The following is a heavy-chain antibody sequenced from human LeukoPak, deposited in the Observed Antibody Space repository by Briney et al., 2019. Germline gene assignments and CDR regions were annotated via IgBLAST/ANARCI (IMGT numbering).Heavy chain of an antibody. CDR3: ARLLEDRVGGYPDY. Sequence: SETLSLTCTVSGGSISSYYWSWIRQPPGKGLEWVWYIYYSGSTNYNPSLKSRVTISVDTSKNQFSLKLSSVTAADTAVYYCARLLEDRVGGYPDYWGQGTLVTVSS. J-gene: IGHJ4*02. V-gene: IGHV4-59*08. CDR2: IYYSGST. D-gene: IGHD5-12*01. CDR1: GGSISSYY.